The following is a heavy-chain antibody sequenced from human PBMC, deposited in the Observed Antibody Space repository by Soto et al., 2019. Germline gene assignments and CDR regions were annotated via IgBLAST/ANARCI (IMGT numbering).Heavy chain of an antibody. Sequence: VQLVQSGTEVKRPGASVKISCEASGYTFYAYYIHWVRQAPGQGLEWMGMINPSGGSATYAQNFQGRVTVTRDTSTRTVYMDLRTLGAQDTAVYYCARGDQSSGTYYCDHWGRGTLVPVFS. J-gene: IGHJ4*02. CDR2: INPSGGSA. D-gene: IGHD3-10*01. CDR1: GYTFYAYY. CDR3: ARGDQSSGTYYCDH. V-gene: IGHV1-46*02.